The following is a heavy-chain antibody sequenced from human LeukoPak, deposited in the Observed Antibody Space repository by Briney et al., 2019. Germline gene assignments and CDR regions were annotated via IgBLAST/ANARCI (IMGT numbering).Heavy chain of an antibody. J-gene: IGHJ5*02. CDR2: IHSSGST. Sequence: SATLSLTCTISGGATSSDTWTWIRQPAGKGLDWIGRIHSSGSTKYNPSLQSRISISVDKSKNQFSLRLTSLTAADTAVYYCARDFRYCSGGGCINWFDPWGQGTLVTVSS. CDR3: ARDFRYCSGGGCINWFDP. V-gene: IGHV4-4*07. CDR1: GGATSSDT. D-gene: IGHD2-15*01.